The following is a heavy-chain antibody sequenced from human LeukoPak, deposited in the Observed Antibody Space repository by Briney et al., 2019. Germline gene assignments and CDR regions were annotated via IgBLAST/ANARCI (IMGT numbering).Heavy chain of an antibody. V-gene: IGHV4-59*01. CDR1: GGSISSYY. Sequence: SETLSLTCTVSGGSISSYYWSWLRQPPGKGLEWIGYIYYSGSTNYNPSLKSRVTISVDTSKNQFSLKLSSVTAADTAVYYCASFPPRFYYDSSGYPTRGGWGQGTLVTVSS. CDR2: IYYSGST. CDR3: ASFPPRFYYDSSGYPTRGG. J-gene: IGHJ4*02. D-gene: IGHD3-22*01.